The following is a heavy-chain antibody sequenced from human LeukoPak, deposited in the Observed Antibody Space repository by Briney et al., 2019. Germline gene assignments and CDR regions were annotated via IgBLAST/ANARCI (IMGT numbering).Heavy chain of an antibody. V-gene: IGHV3-30*04. Sequence: GGSLRLSCAASGFTFSSYAMHWVRQAPGKGLEWVAVISYDGSNKYYADSVKGRFTISRDNSKNTLYLQMNSLRAEDTAVYYCASGLKRYSSSWYLFDYWGQGTLVTVSS. CDR1: GFTFSSYA. J-gene: IGHJ4*02. D-gene: IGHD6-13*01. CDR2: ISYDGSNK. CDR3: ASGLKRYSSSWYLFDY.